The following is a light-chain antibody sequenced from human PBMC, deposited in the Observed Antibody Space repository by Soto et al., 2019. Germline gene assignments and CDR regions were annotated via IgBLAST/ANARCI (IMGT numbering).Light chain of an antibody. CDR2: DVS. CDR1: SSDVGGYNY. Sequence: QSVLTQPASVSGSPGQSITISCTGTSSDVGGYNYVSWYQHHPGQAPILMIYDVSHRPSGVSNRFSGSKSGNTASLTISALQADDVANYYCSSYTCSSVVFGGGNKLTVL. V-gene: IGLV2-14*03. CDR3: SSYTCSSVV. J-gene: IGLJ2*01.